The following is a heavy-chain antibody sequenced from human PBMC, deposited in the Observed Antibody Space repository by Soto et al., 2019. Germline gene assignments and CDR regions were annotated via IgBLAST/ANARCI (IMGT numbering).Heavy chain of an antibody. Sequence: QVQLQESGPGLVKPSQTLSLTCTVSGGSISSGDYYWSWIRQPPGKGLEWVGYIYYTGSTYYNPSLRSRVTLSVDTSKHQCCLKLTSVTAADTAVYYCAREKFYAPPLRSFDLWGRGPLVPVSS. D-gene: IGHD2-15*01. V-gene: IGHV4-30-4*01. CDR1: GGSISSGDYY. CDR2: IYYTGST. CDR3: AREKFYAPPLRSFDL. J-gene: IGHJ2*01.